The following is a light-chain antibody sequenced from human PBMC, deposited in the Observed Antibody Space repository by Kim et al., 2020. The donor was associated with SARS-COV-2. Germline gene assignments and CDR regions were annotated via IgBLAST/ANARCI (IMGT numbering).Light chain of an antibody. J-gene: IGKJ5*01. CDR2: GAS. CDR3: QQFYNWPPIT. Sequence: EIVMTQSPATLSVSPGERPTLSCRASQSVSTNLAWYQQKPGQAPRLLLYGASTRATGIPARFSGSGSGTEFTLTISSLQSEDSAVYYCQQFYNWPPITFGQGTRLEIK. V-gene: IGKV3-15*01. CDR1: QSVSTN.